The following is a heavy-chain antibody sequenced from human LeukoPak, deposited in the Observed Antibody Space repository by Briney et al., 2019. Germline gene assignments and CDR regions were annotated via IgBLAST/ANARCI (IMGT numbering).Heavy chain of an antibody. CDR3: ARLLDRYGGQYFFDS. J-gene: IGHJ4*02. V-gene: IGHV4-39*01. CDR2: IYYSGST. CDR1: GGSISSTSYY. Sequence: SETLSLTCAVSGGSISSTSYYWGWIRQPPGKGLEWIGYIYYSGSTYSNPSLESRVTISVDTSKNQFSLKLASVTATDTAVYYCARLLDRYGGQYFFDSWGRGTLVTVSS. D-gene: IGHD4-23*01.